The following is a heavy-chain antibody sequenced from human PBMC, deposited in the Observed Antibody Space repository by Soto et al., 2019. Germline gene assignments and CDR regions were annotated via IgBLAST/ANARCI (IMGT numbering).Heavy chain of an antibody. V-gene: IGHV5-51*01. CDR1: GYSFTSYW. D-gene: IGHD4-17*01. CDR2: IYPGDSDT. CDR3: ASTTVTTIPVNYYYGMAV. J-gene: IGHJ6*02. Sequence: EVQLVQSGAEVKKPGESLKISCKGSGYSFTSYWIGWVRQMPGKGLEWMGIIYPGDSDTRYSPSFQGQVTISADKSISTAYLQWSSLKASDTAMYYCASTTVTTIPVNYYYGMAVWGQGTTVTVSS.